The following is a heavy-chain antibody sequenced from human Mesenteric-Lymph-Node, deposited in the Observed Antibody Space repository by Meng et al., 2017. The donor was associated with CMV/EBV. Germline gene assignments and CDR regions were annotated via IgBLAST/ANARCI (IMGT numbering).Heavy chain of an antibody. D-gene: IGHD3-3*01. Sequence: FGSFTISWWRQAPGQGLEWMGRIIPILGIANYAQKFQGRVTITADKSTSIAYMELSSLRSEDTAVYYCARGVGERFLEWLLSCWFDPWGQGTLVTVSS. V-gene: IGHV1-69*02. CDR1: FGSFT. CDR3: ARGVGERFLEWLLSCWFDP. J-gene: IGHJ5*02. CDR2: IIPILGIA.